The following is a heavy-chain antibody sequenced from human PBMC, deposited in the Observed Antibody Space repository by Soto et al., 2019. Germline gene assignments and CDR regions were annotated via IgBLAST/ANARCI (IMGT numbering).Heavy chain of an antibody. D-gene: IGHD6-13*01. CDR2: ISGSGGST. V-gene: IGHV3-23*01. CDR1: GFTFSSYA. CDR3: AKGSSSSWYLKHWFDP. Sequence: EVQLLESGGGLVQPGGSLRLSCAASGFTFSSYAMSWVRQAPGKGLEWVSAISGSGGSTYYADSVKGRFTISRDNSKNTLYLQMNSLRAEDTAVYYCAKGSSSSWYLKHWFDPWGQGTLVTVSS. J-gene: IGHJ5*02.